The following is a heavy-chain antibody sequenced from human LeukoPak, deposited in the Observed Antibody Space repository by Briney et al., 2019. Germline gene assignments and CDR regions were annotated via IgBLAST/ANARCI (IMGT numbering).Heavy chain of an antibody. J-gene: IGHJ3*02. CDR3: ARKVSHDSSGYYYDDAFDI. Sequence: PSETLSLTCAVSGYSISSSNWWGWIRQPPGKGLEWIGYIYYSGSTNYNPSLKSRVTMSVDTSKNQFSLKLSSVTALDTAVYYCARKVSHDSSGYYYDDAFDIWGQGTMVTVSS. D-gene: IGHD3-22*01. CDR2: IYYSGST. CDR1: GYSISSSNW. V-gene: IGHV4-28*06.